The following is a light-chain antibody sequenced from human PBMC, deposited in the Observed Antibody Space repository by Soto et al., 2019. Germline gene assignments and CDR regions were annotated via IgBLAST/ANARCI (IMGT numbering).Light chain of an antibody. V-gene: IGKV3D-7*01. CDR3: QQDYNLPPT. J-gene: IGKJ4*01. CDR1: QSVSSSY. Sequence: ETVMTQSPATLSLSPGERATLSCRASQSVSSSYLSWYQQKPGQAPRLLIYGASTRATGIPARFSGSGSGTDFTLTISSLQPEDFAVYYCQQDYNLPPTFGGGTKVEIK. CDR2: GAS.